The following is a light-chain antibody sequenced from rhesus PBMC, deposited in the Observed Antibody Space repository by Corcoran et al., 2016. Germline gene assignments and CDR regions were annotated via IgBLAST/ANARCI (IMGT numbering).Light chain of an antibody. CDR2: RAS. CDR1: QGISNW. J-gene: IGKJ2*01. V-gene: IGKV1-69*01. Sequence: DIQMTQSPSSLSASVGDRVPITCRASQGISNWLAWYQQKQGKAPRLLIYRASNLETGVPSRFSGSGSGTDFTLTISSLQPEDIATYYCQQHDNSPYSFGQGTKVEIK. CDR3: QQHDNSPYS.